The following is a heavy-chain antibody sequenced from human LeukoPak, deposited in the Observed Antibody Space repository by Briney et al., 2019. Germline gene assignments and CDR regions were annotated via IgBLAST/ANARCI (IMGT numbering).Heavy chain of an antibody. Sequence: SVKVSFKASGGTFSIYAISWVRQAPGQGLEWMGGIIPIFGTANYAQKFQGRVTITADESTSTAYMELSSLRSEDTAVYYCARAPQNDRGYGTRAANWFDPWGQGTLVTVSS. CDR1: GGTFSIYA. V-gene: IGHV1-69*01. D-gene: IGHD5-18*01. CDR3: ARAPQNDRGYGTRAANWFDP. J-gene: IGHJ5*02. CDR2: IIPIFGTA.